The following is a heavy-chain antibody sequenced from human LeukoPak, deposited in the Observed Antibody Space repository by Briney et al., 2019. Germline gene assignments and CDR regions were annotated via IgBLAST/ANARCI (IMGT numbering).Heavy chain of an antibody. Sequence: GGSLRLSCAASGFTFSSYAMSWVRQAPGKGLEWVSAISGSGGITSYADSVRGRFTISRDNSKNTLYLQMNSLRAEDTAVYYCAKGDTTWELPHDYWGQGTLVTVSS. J-gene: IGHJ4*02. CDR3: AKGDTTWELPHDY. D-gene: IGHD1-26*01. CDR1: GFTFSSYA. CDR2: ISGSGGIT. V-gene: IGHV3-23*01.